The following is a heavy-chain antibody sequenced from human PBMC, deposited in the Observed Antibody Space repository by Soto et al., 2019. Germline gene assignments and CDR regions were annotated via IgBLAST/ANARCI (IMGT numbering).Heavy chain of an antibody. V-gene: IGHV4-39*01. J-gene: IGHJ5*02. CDR3: AAVGRSCSSTSCYTNWFDP. CDR1: GGSISSSSYY. Sequence: QLQLQESGPGLVKPSETLSLTRTVSGGSISSSSYYWGWIRQPPGKGLEWFGSFYYSGTTYYNPSLKSRVTISVDTSKNQFSLKLSSVTAADTAVYYCAAVGRSCSSTSCYTNWFDPWGQGTLVTVSS. CDR2: FYYSGTT. D-gene: IGHD2-2*02.